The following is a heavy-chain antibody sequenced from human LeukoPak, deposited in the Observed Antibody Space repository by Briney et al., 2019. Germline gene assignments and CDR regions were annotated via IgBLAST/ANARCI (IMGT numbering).Heavy chain of an antibody. J-gene: IGHJ6*02. CDR3: ARDPFSSIAARPDYYYYYGMDV. V-gene: IGHV1-69*13. D-gene: IGHD6-6*01. CDR1: GGTFSSYA. Sequence: SVKVSCKASGGTFSSYAISWVRQAPGQGLEWMGGIIPIFGTANYAQKFQGRVTITADESTSTAYMELSSLRSEDTAVYYCARDPFSSIAARPDYYYYYGMDVWGRGTTVTVSS. CDR2: IIPIFGTA.